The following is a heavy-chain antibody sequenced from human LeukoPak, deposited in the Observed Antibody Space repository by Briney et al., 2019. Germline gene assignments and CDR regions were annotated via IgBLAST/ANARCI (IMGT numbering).Heavy chain of an antibody. J-gene: IGHJ4*02. CDR2: IRYDGSNK. CDR1: GFTFSSYG. V-gene: IGHV3-30*02. CDR3: ANMGSIAVAGTDY. D-gene: IGHD6-19*01. Sequence: GGSLRLSCAASGFTFSSYGMHWVRQAPGKGLEWVAFIRYDGSNKYYADSVKGRFTISRDNSKNTLYLQMNSLRAEDTAVYYCANMGSIAVAGTDYWGQGTLVTVSS.